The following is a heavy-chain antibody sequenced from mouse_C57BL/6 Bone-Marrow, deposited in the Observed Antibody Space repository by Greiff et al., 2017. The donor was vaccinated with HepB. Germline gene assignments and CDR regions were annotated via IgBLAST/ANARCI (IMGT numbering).Heavy chain of an antibody. J-gene: IGHJ3*01. D-gene: IGHD2-5*01. CDR2: IDPSDSYT. Sequence: QVQLQQPGAELVMPGASVKLSCKASGYTFTSYWMHWVKQRPGQGLEWIGEIDPSDSYTNDNQKFKGNSTLTVDKSSSTAYMQLSSLTSEDSAVYYCARSKAYYSNGFAYWGQGTLVTVSA. CDR1: GYTFTSYW. V-gene: IGHV1-69*01. CDR3: ARSKAYYSNGFAY.